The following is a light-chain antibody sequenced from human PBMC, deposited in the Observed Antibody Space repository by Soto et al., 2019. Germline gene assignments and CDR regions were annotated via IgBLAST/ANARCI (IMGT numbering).Light chain of an antibody. CDR3: QQYGNSRGT. V-gene: IGKV3-20*01. CDR1: QSVSSSY. CDR2: NAS. Sequence: ENVLSLSPGTLSLSQGERATLSCRASQSVSSSYLAWYQQKPGQAPRLLIYNASSRATGIPDRFIGSGSGTDFTLTISRLEPEDFVGYYCQQYGNSRGTFGQGTKVDNK. J-gene: IGKJ1*01.